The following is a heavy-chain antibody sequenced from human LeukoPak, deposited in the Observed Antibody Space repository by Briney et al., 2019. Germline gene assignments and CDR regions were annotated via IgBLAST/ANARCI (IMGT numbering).Heavy chain of an antibody. V-gene: IGHV4-31*03. CDR2: IYYSGST. CDR3: ARADDILTGYSISY. CDR1: GGSISSGGYY. J-gene: IGHJ4*02. Sequence: SQTLSLTCTVSGGSISSGGYYWSWIRQHPGKGLEWIGYIYYSGSTYYNPSLKSRITISVDTSKNQFSLKLSSVTAADTAVHYCARADDILTGYSISYWGQGTLVTVSS. D-gene: IGHD3-9*01.